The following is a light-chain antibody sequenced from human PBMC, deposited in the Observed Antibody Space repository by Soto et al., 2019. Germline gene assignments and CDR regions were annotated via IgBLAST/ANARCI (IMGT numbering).Light chain of an antibody. CDR3: QQYNNWPT. CDR1: QSVSSN. Sequence: EVMMTQSPATLSVSPGERATLCCRASQSVSSNLAWYQQNPGQTPRLLIYRASTRATGIPARLSGSGSGTECTLTISSLQSEDFAVYYCQQYNNWPTFGGGKKVDIK. V-gene: IGKV3-15*01. J-gene: IGKJ4*01. CDR2: RAS.